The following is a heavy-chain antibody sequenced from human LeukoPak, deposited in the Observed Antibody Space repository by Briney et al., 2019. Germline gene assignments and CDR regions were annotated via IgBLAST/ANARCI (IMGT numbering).Heavy chain of an antibody. J-gene: IGHJ6*03. CDR1: GFTFSSYE. Sequence: AGGSLRFSCAAPGFTFSSYERTWVGQAPGKGLKGGSYISISSSTIYYADSVKGRFTISRDNAKNSLYLQMNSLRAEDTAVYYCARAGYCSSTSCNYYYYYMDVWGKGTTVTVSS. V-gene: IGHV3-48*03. CDR3: ARAGYCSSTSCNYYYYYMDV. CDR2: ISISSSTI. D-gene: IGHD2-2*01.